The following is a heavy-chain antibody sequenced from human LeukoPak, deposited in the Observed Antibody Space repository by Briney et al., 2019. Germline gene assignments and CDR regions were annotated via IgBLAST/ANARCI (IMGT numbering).Heavy chain of an antibody. J-gene: IGHJ3*02. CDR2: IIPIFGTA. Sequence: ASVKVSCKASGGTFSSYGISWVRQAPGQGLEWMGGIIPIFGTANYAQKFQGRVTITADKSTSTGYMELSSLRSEDTAVYYCARVAEYDAFDIWGQGTMVTVSS. D-gene: IGHD2-15*01. CDR1: GGTFSSYG. V-gene: IGHV1-69*06. CDR3: ARVAEYDAFDI.